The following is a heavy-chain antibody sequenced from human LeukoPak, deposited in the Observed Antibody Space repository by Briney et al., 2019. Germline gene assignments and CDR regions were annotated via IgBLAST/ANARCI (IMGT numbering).Heavy chain of an antibody. D-gene: IGHD2-15*01. CDR2: INPNSGGT. Sequence: GASVKVSCKASGYTFTGYYMHWVRQAPGQGLEWMGWINPNSGGTNYAQKFQGRVTMTRDTSISTAYMELSRLRSDDTAVYYCARNVGYCGGGSCYSSWYFDLWGRGTLVTVSS. CDR3: ARNVGYCGGGSCYSSWYFDL. J-gene: IGHJ2*01. CDR1: GYTFTGYY. V-gene: IGHV1-2*02.